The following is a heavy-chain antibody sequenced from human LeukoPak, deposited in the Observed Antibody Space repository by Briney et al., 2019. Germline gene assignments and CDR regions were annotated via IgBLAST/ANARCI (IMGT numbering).Heavy chain of an antibody. CDR3: ARDADYYGMDV. V-gene: IGHV3-53*01. Sequence: GGSLRLSCAASGFTVSGNYMSWVRQAPGKGLEWISVLYSAEITHYADSVKGRFTISRDNSKNTLYLQMNSLRAEDTAVYYCARDADYYGMDVWGQGTTVTVSS. CDR1: GFTVSGNY. CDR2: LYSAEIT. J-gene: IGHJ6*02.